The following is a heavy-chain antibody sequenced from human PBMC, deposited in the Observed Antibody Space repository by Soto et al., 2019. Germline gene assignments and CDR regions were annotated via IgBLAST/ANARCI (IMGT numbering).Heavy chain of an antibody. V-gene: IGHV4-39*01. Sequence: QLQLQESGPGLVKPSETLSLTCTVSGASINSTSYYWAWIRQSPGKGLEWIGSLDDSVTTYYNPSLKSRVSISVDSSRNPFSLKLTSVTAADPAVYYCAECARGFCKSGSWGQGTLVAVSS. J-gene: IGHJ5*02. CDR3: AECARGFCKSGS. D-gene: IGHD5-12*01. CDR2: LDDSVTT. CDR1: GASINSTSYY.